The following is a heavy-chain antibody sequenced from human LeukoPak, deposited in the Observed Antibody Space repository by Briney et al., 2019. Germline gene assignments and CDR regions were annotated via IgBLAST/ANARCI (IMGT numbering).Heavy chain of an antibody. Sequence: GGSLRLSCAASGFTFSSNPMSWVRQAPGKGLEWVSAIVPSGGTTSYADSVKGRFTISIDNSKNTLYLQMNSLRAEDTAVYYCAKGHYMDVWGKGTTVTVSS. V-gene: IGHV3-23*01. J-gene: IGHJ6*03. CDR1: GFTFSSNP. CDR2: IVPSGGTT. CDR3: AKGHYMDV.